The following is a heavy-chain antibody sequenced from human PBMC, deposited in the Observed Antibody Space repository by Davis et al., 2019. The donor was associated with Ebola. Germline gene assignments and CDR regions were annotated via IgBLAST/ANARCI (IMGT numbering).Heavy chain of an antibody. CDR1: GYSFTYYY. CDR2: IKPNRGGT. J-gene: IGHJ4*02. CDR3: ARVGYDFWSGTN. Sequence: ASVKVSCKASGYSFTYYYIHWVRQAPGQGLEWMGWIKPNRGGTNYAQKFQGRVTMTRDTSISTAYMELTSLRFDDTAVYYCARVGYDFWSGTNWGQGTLVTVSS. D-gene: IGHD3-3*01. V-gene: IGHV1-2*02.